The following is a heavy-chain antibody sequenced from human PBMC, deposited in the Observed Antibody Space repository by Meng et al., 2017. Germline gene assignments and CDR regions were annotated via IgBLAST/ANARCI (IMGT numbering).Heavy chain of an antibody. D-gene: IGHD4-23*01. CDR1: GFTFSSYE. V-gene: IGHV3-48*03. CDR3: ARLGAGGPIYYYNMDV. J-gene: IGHJ6*02. Sequence: LTGAASGFTFSSYEMNWVRQSPGKGLEWVSYISVSGNTIYYADSVKGLFTTSRDDAKNSLYLQMNSLRVEDTATYYCARLGAGGPIYYYNMDVWGQGTTVTVSS. CDR2: ISVSGNTI.